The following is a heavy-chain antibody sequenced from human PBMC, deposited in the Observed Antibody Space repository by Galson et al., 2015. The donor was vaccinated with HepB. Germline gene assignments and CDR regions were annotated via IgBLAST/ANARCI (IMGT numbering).Heavy chain of an antibody. V-gene: IGHV1-46*01. CDR3: ARSEPNWGGNYFDY. CDR1: GYTFTNYY. D-gene: IGHD7-27*01. J-gene: IGHJ4*02. CDR2: INPSGGWT. Sequence: SVKVSCKASGYTFTNYYIHWVRQAPGQGLEWMGMINPSGGWTTYAQNLQGRVTMTRDTSATTVYMELSSLTSEDTAVYFCARSEPNWGGNYFDYWGQGTLVSVSS.